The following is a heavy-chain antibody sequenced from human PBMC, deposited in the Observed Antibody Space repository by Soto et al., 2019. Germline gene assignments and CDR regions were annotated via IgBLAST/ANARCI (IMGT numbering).Heavy chain of an antibody. CDR3: ATRVKGDFDV. CDR2: INPGYGDT. J-gene: IGHJ6*01. D-gene: IGHD3-3*01. V-gene: IGHV1-46*03. CDR1: GDTFSRHY. Sequence: QVQLMQHGAEVMKPGASMTVSCKASGDTFSRHYVHWVRQAPGQGLEWMGRINPGYGDTTYSEEFQGRVTMTRDTSTNTVYMDLSSLRSDDTAVYYCATRVKGDFDVWGQGTTVVVS.